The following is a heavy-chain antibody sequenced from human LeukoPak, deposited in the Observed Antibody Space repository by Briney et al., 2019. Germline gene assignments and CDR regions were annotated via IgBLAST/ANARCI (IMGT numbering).Heavy chain of an antibody. CDR1: GYSFTSYW. CDR2: IYPGDSDT. J-gene: IGHJ4*02. V-gene: IGHV5-51*01. Sequence: GESRQISCKGSGYSFTSYWIGWVRQMPGKGLEWMGSIYPGDSDTRYSLSFQGQVTISADKSISTAYLQWSSLKASDTAMYYCARLRYSSTWYRFDYFDYWGQGALVTVSS. D-gene: IGHD6-13*01. CDR3: ARLRYSSTWYRFDYFDY.